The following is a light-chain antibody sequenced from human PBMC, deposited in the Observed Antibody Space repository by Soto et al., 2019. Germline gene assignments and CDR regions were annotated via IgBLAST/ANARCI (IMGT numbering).Light chain of an antibody. V-gene: IGKV3-20*01. CDR1: QSVSNSY. CDR2: GAS. CDR3: QQYGGSPWT. J-gene: IGKJ1*01. Sequence: EIVLTQSPGTLSLSPGERATLSCRASQSVSNSYLAWYQQKPGQAPRLLIYGASSRATGIPDRFSGSGSGTDFALTLRRLEPEDFAVYHCQQYGGSPWTFRQGTKVEIK.